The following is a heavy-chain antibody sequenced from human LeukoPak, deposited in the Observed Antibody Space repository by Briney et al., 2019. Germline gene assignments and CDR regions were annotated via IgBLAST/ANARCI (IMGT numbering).Heavy chain of an antibody. J-gene: IGHJ4*02. D-gene: IGHD2-15*01. Sequence: SVKVSCKASGDTFIPYTFSWVRQAPGQGLEWIGRIIPSLDVANYARKFQGRVTLSVDRDTATTYMEVASLRSEDTAIYYCARDHCTPGTCLGGHWGQGTLVTVSS. CDR3: ARDHCTPGTCLGGH. V-gene: IGHV1-69*04. CDR2: IIPSLDVA. CDR1: GDTFIPYT.